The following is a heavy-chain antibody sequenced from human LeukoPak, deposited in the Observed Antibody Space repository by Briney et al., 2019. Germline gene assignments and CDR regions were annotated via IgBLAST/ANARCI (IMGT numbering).Heavy chain of an antibody. D-gene: IGHD1-26*01. J-gene: IGHJ6*02. CDR2: ISSGSSTV. Sequence: PGGSLRLSCAASGFTFSSYSMNWVRQAPGKGPEWVSYISSGSSTVYYADSVKGRFTISRDNAKNSLYLHLSILRAEDTAVYYCARDYRGSYFYGMDVWGQGTTVTVSS. CDR3: ARDYRGSYFYGMDV. V-gene: IGHV3-48*01. CDR1: GFTFSSYS.